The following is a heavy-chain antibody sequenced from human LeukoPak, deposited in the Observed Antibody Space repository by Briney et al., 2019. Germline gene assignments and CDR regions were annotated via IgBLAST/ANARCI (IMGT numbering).Heavy chain of an antibody. J-gene: IGHJ4*02. D-gene: IGHD3-16*01. CDR2: IKQDGSEK. V-gene: IGHV3-7*01. CDR1: LFTFSSYW. CDR3: ARDLSVWGSYDY. Sequence: PGGSLRLSCAASLFTFSSYWMSWVRQAPGKGLEWVANIKQDGSEKYYVDSVKGRFTISRDNAKNSLYLQMNSLRAEDTAVYYCARDLSVWGSYDYWGQGTLVTVSP.